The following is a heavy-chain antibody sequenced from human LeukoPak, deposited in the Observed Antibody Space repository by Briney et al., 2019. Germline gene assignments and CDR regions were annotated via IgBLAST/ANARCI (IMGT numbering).Heavy chain of an antibody. Sequence: SETLSLTCGVSGYSINSGYYWGWIRQSPGKGLEWLRSLYHSGSSFYNPSLKSRVTISVDTSKNQFSLKLRSVTAADSAVYYCAREGTYYYESTGYRIFDYWGQGILVTVSS. J-gene: IGHJ4*02. CDR3: AREGTYYYESTGYRIFDY. CDR2: LYHSGSS. CDR1: GYSINSGYY. V-gene: IGHV4-38-2*02. D-gene: IGHD3-22*01.